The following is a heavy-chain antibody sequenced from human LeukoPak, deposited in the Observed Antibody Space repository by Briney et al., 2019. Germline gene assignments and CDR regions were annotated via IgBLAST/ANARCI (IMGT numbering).Heavy chain of an antibody. CDR1: GFTFSSYG. Sequence: GGSLRHSCAASGFTFSSYGMHWVRQAPGKGLEWVAVIWYGGSNKYYADSVKGRFTISRDNSKNTLYLQMNSLRAEDTAVYYCAKEGAAGTLDYWGQGTLVTVSS. CDR3: AKEGAAGTLDY. CDR2: IWYGGSNK. V-gene: IGHV3-30*02. D-gene: IGHD6-13*01. J-gene: IGHJ4*02.